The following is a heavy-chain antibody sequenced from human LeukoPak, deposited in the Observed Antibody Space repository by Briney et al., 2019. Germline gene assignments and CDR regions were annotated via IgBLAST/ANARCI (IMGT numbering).Heavy chain of an antibody. CDR3: ARDESITWDPPFDY. V-gene: IGHV4-4*07. Sequence: PSETLSLTCTVSGVSISGYYWSWIRQPAGKGLEWIGRMTTSGSSHYNPSLRSRVTISLDTSANKFSLKLSSVTAADTAVYYCARDESITWDPPFDYWGQGTLVTVSS. D-gene: IGHD1-26*01. CDR1: GVSISGYY. J-gene: IGHJ4*02. CDR2: MTTSGSS.